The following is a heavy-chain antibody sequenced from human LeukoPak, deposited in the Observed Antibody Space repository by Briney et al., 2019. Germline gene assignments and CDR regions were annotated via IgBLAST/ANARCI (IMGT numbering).Heavy chain of an antibody. CDR1: GFIFSTYG. J-gene: IGHJ4*02. CDR3: ARDYHSGSARADFDY. V-gene: IGHV3-33*01. Sequence: GGSLRLSCAASGFIFSTYGMHWVRQAPGKGLEWVAVIWYDGSNKYYADSVKGRFTISRDNSKNTLYLQMNSLRAEDTAVYYCARDYHSGSARADFDYWGQGTLVTVSS. CDR2: IWYDGSNK. D-gene: IGHD3-10*01.